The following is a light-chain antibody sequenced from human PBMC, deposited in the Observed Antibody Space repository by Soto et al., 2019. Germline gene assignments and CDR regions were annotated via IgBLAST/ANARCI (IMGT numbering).Light chain of an antibody. J-gene: IGKJ4*01. V-gene: IGKV3-20*01. CDR2: GAS. CDR3: QQYGSSPPLT. CDR1: QSISNY. Sequence: EIVLTQSPATLSLSPGERATLSCRASQSISNYLAWYQQKPGQAPRLLIYGASSRATGIPDRFSGSGSGTDFTLTISRLEPEDFVVYYCQQYGSSPPLTFGGGTKVDIK.